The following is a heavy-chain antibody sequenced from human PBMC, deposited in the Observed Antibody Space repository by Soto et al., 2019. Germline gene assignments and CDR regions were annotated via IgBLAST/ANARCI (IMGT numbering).Heavy chain of an antibody. CDR2: MYNTGST. D-gene: IGHD2-21*02. CDR1: GGSIRKYY. J-gene: IGHJ6*02. Sequence: PSETLPLTCTVSGGSIRKYYWSWIRQSPGKGLEWIGYMYNTGSTVYNPPFKSRVTISVDTSKNQFSLKLNSVTAADTAVYYCARDLWGYCGTDCYPLDVWGQGTTVTVSS. V-gene: IGHV4-59*01. CDR3: ARDLWGYCGTDCYPLDV.